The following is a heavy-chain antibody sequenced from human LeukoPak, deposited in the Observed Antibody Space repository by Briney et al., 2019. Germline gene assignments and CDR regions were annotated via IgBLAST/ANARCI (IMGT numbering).Heavy chain of an antibody. D-gene: IGHD6-19*01. CDR2: ISYDGSNK. Sequence: GGSLRLSCAASGFTFSSYAMHWVRQAPGKGLEWVAVISYDGSNKYYADSVKGRFTISRDNSKNTLYLQMNSLRAEDTAVYYCARDGRDSSGWTAFKVPQGDYWGQGTLVTVSS. J-gene: IGHJ4*02. V-gene: IGHV3-30-3*01. CDR3: ARDGRDSSGWTAFKVPQGDY. CDR1: GFTFSSYA.